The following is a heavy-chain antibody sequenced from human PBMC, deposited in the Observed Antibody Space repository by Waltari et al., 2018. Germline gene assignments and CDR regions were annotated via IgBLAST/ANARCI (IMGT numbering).Heavy chain of an antibody. Sequence: SAFNFISYVMSWVREARGKGRELVTGSRESGVITEYAEFVQRRFTVSRENSEDAVLLQLNSLRAEDTAIYYCARHLYSIDYLGLGIWGRGTLFTVSS. J-gene: IGHJ4*02. CDR1: AFNFISYV. V-gene: IGHV3-23*01. CDR3: ARHLYSIDYLGLGI. CDR2: SRESGVIT. D-gene: IGHD3-22*01.